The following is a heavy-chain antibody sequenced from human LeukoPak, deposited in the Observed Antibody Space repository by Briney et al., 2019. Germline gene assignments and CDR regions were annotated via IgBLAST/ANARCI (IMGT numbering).Heavy chain of an antibody. CDR2: IYYSGST. V-gene: IGHV4-59*01. Sequence: PSETLSLTCTVSGGSISSYYWSWIRQPPGKGLEWIGYIYYSGSTNYNPSLKSRVTISVDTSKNQFSLKLSSVTAADTAVYYCARASVTRSAYYYYYYMDVWGKGTTVTISS. CDR3: ARASVTRSAYYYYYYMDV. J-gene: IGHJ6*03. D-gene: IGHD4-17*01. CDR1: GGSISSYY.